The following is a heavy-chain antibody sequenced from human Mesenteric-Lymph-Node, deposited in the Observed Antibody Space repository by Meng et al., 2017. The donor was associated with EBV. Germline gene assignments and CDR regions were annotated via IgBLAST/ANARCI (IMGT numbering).Heavy chain of an antibody. D-gene: IGHD6-13*01. CDR3: AREGIAAATNWGYYFDY. J-gene: IGHJ4*02. V-gene: IGHV1-69*01. CDR2: IIPIFGAS. Sequence: VQRVQSGAEVKKAGSSVKVSCKASGVTFSSYAISWVRQAPGQGLEWMGGIIPIFGASNYAQKFQGRVTITADESTSTAYMELSGLRSEDTAVFYCAREGIAAATNWGYYFDYWGQGTLVTVSS. CDR1: GVTFSSYA.